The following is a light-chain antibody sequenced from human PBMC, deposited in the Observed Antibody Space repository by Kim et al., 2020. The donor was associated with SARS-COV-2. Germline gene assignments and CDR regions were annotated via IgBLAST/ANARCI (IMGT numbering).Light chain of an antibody. V-gene: IGKV3-20*01. J-gene: IGKJ2*01. CDR2: AAS. Sequence: LSPGERATLSCRASQSVSSSYLAWYQQRPGQAPRLLIYAASSRATGIPDRFSGSVSGTDFTLTISRLEPEDSAVYYCQQYDSSMYTFGQGTKLEI. CDR1: QSVSSSY. CDR3: QQYDSSMYT.